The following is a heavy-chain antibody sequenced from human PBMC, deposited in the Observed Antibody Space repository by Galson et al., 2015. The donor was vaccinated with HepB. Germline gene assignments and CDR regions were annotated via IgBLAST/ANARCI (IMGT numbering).Heavy chain of an antibody. CDR1: GGSINNNNYY. CDR2: IDYSGTT. Sequence: SETLSLTCTVSGGSINNNNYYCAWIRQPPGKGLEWIGNIDYSGTTYYNPSLKSRVTISLDTSKNQFSLNLSSVTAADTALYYCTRQKGTKIPFDYWGQGALVTVSS. J-gene: IGHJ4*02. D-gene: IGHD2-8*01. V-gene: IGHV4-39*07. CDR3: TRQKGTKIPFDY.